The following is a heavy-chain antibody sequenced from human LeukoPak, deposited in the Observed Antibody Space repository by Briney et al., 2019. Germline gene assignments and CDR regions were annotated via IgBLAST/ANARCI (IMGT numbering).Heavy chain of an antibody. CDR1: GDSISRDGYS. J-gene: IGHJ4*02. CDR2: IFQSGTT. D-gene: IGHD6-13*01. CDR3: ARVYGSHSSSWYPRLYYFDY. Sequence: PSETLSLTCAVSGDSISRDGYSWGWIRQPPGKGLEWIGYIFQSGTTLYNPSLKSRVTISVDTSKNQFSLRLSSVTAADTAVYYCARVYGSHSSSWYPRLYYFDYWGQGTLVTVSS. V-gene: IGHV4-30-2*01.